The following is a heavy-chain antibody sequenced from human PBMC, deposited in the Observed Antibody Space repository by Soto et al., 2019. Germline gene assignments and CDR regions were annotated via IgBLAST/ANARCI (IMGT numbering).Heavy chain of an antibody. V-gene: IGHV1-69*02. CDR2: IIPILGIA. CDR1: GGTFSSYT. J-gene: IGHJ6*02. CDR3: ARGVFYSSGWYPNDYYYYYGMDV. Sequence: SVKVSCKASGGTFSSYTISWVRQAPGQGLEWMGRIIPILGIANYAQKFQGRVTITADKSTSTAYMELSSLRSEDTAVYYCARGVFYSSGWYPNDYYYYYGMDVWGQGTTVTVSS. D-gene: IGHD6-19*01.